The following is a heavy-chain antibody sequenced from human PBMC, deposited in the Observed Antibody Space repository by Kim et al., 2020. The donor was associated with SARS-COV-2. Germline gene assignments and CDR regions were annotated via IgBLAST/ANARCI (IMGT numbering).Heavy chain of an antibody. CDR1: GFTFRRYS. CDR3: AKDRSYLFDF. CDR2: ISSSATLI. J-gene: IGHJ4*02. D-gene: IGHD1-26*01. Sequence: GGSLRLSCAASGFTFRRYSMHWVRQAPGKGLEWVSSISSSATLIFYADSVRGRFTISRDNARNSLYLQMNSLRDEDTAVYYCAKDRSYLFDFWGQGTLVT. V-gene: IGHV3-48*02.